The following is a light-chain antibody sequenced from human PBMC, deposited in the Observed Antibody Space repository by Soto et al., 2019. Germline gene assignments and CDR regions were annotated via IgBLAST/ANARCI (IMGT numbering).Light chain of an antibody. CDR2: AAS. V-gene: IGKV1-39*01. J-gene: IGKJ1*01. CDR3: QQSYSTLFWT. Sequence: DIQMTQSPSSLSASVGDRVTITCRASQSISSYLNWYQQKPGKAPKLLINAASSLQSGVPSRFSGSGSGTDFTLTISSLQPEDFATYYCQQSYSTLFWTFGQGTKVEIK. CDR1: QSISSY.